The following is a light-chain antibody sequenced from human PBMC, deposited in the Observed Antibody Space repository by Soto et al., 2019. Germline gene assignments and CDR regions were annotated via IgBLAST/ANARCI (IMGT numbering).Light chain of an antibody. CDR2: DNS. J-gene: IGLJ2*01. CDR1: SSNIENNY. Sequence: QSVVTQPPSVSAAPGQKVTISCSGSSSNIENNYVSWYQQLPGTAPKLLIYDNSKRPSGIPDRVSGAKSGTSATLGITGLQTGDEADYYCGTWDDSLSAVIFGGGTKVTVL. V-gene: IGLV1-51*01. CDR3: GTWDDSLSAVI.